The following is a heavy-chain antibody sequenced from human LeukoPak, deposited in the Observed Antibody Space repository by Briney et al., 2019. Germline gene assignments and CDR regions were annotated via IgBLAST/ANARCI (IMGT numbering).Heavy chain of an antibody. CDR1: GGSFSGYY. CDR3: ATSRVRGSYDYVWGSYRHRDLDY. Sequence: SETLSLTCAVYGGSFSGYYWSWIRLPPGKGLEWIGEINHSGSTNYNPSLKSRVTISVDTSKNQFSLKLSSVTAADTAVYYCATSRVRGSYDYVWGSYRHRDLDYWGQGTLVTVSS. CDR2: INHSGST. D-gene: IGHD3-16*02. V-gene: IGHV4-34*01. J-gene: IGHJ4*02.